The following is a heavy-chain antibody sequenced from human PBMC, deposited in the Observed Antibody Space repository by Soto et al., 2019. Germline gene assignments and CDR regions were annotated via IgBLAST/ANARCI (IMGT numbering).Heavy chain of an antibody. V-gene: IGHV1-69*13. CDR3: ASPLRYNWNDMSAFDT. CDR1: GGTFSSYA. D-gene: IGHD1-20*01. Sequence: SVKVSCKASGGTFSSYAISWVRQAPGQGLEWMGGIIPIFGTANYAQKFQGRVTITADESTSTAYMELSSLRSEDTAVYYCASPLRYNWNDMSAFDTWGQGTMVTVSS. J-gene: IGHJ3*02. CDR2: IIPIFGTA.